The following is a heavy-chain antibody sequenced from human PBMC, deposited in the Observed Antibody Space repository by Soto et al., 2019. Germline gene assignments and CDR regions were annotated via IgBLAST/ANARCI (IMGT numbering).Heavy chain of an antibody. CDR3: AGWGGGDCRDLDD. CDR1: GFTFSAYS. D-gene: IGHD2-21*02. Sequence: EVQLVESGGGLVQPGGSLRLSCAASGFTFSAYSMNWVRQAPGKGLEWVSDISSSSSNTYYADSVKGRSTISRDNAKNSLYLQMKRVRDEAAAVYQGAGWGGGDCRDLDDWCQGTLGTVSS. CDR2: ISSSSSNT. V-gene: IGHV3-48*02. J-gene: IGHJ4*02.